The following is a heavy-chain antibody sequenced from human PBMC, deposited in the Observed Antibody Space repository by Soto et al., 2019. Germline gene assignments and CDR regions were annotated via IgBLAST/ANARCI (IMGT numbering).Heavy chain of an antibody. CDR3: ARGSRNNWNSDYYYYYMDV. J-gene: IGHJ6*03. Sequence: PSETLSLTCTVSGGSVSSDSYYWTWIRQPPGKGLEWIGYIYYSGSTNYNPSLKSRVTISVDTSKNQFSLKLSSVTAADTAVYYCARGSRNNWNSDYYYYYMDVWGKGTTVTVSS. CDR2: IYYSGST. CDR1: GGSVSSDSYY. D-gene: IGHD1-7*01. V-gene: IGHV4-61*01.